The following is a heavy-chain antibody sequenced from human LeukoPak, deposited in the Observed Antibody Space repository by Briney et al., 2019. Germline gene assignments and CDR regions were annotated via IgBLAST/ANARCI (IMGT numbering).Heavy chain of an antibody. D-gene: IGHD6-19*01. CDR3: AEGPGEQWLDPNFDY. J-gene: IGHJ4*02. V-gene: IGHV3-23*01. CDR1: GFTFSSYA. CDR2: ISGSGGTT. Sequence: GGSLRLSCAASGFTFSSYAMSWVRQAPGKGLEWVSAISGSGGTTYHADSVKGRFTISRDNSKNTLYLQMNSLRAEDTAVYYCAEGPGEQWLDPNFDYWGQGTLVTVSS.